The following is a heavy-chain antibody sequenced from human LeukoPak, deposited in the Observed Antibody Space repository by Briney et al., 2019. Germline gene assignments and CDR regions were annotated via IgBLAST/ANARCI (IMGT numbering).Heavy chain of an antibody. Sequence: ASVKVSCKDSGYTFTGYYMHWVRQAPGQGLEWMGWINPNSGGTNYAQKFQGRVTMTRDTSISTAYMELSRLRSDDTAVYYCARGPYSGYYYGMDVWGQGTTVTVSS. J-gene: IGHJ6*02. CDR1: GYTFTGYY. CDR3: ARGPYSGYYYGMDV. D-gene: IGHD5-12*01. CDR2: INPNSGGT. V-gene: IGHV1-2*02.